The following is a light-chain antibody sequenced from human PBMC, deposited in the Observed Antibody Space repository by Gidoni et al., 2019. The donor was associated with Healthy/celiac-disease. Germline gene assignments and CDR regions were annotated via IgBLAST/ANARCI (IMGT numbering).Light chain of an antibody. Sequence: IQMTQSPSSLSASVGDRVTITCQASQDISNYLNWYQQKPGKATKLLIYDASNLETGVPSRFSGSGSGTDFTFTISSLQPEDIATYYCQQYDNSTQYTFGQGTKLEIK. V-gene: IGKV1-33*01. CDR2: DAS. CDR3: QQYDNSTQYT. CDR1: QDISNY. J-gene: IGKJ2*01.